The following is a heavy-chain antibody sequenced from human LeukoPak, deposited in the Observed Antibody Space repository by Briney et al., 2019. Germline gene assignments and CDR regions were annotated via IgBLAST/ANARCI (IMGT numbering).Heavy chain of an antibody. Sequence: SETLSLTCTVSGASISNYYWSWIRQSPGKGLEWIGYMLYSGSTNYNPSLKSRVTISVDTSKNQFSLKLSSVTAADTAVYYCATMDPYSGNLYYFDYWGQGTLVTVSS. D-gene: IGHD1-26*01. CDR3: ATMDPYSGNLYYFDY. J-gene: IGHJ4*02. CDR2: MLYSGST. CDR1: GASISNYY. V-gene: IGHV4-59*12.